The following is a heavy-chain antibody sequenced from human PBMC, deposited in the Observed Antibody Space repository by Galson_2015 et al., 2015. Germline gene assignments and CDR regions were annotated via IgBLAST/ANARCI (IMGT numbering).Heavy chain of an antibody. D-gene: IGHD4-17*01. CDR1: GFTFSSYS. CDR3: ARDHDGDFDY. V-gene: IGHV3-7*03. CDR2: IKQDGSEK. Sequence: SLRLSCAASGFTFSSYSMNWVRQAPGKGLEWVANIKQDGSEKYYVDSVKGRFTISRDNAKNSLYLQMNSLRAEDTAVYYCARDHDGDFDYWGQGTLVTVSS. J-gene: IGHJ4*02.